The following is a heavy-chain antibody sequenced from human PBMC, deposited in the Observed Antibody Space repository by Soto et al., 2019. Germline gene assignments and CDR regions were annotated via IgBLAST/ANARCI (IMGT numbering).Heavy chain of an antibody. V-gene: IGHV1-2*02. CDR3: AREEAYCSSTSCYTEHAFDI. D-gene: IGHD2-2*02. CDR1: GYSFTDYH. CDR2: INPNSGGT. J-gene: IGHJ3*02. Sequence: ASVKVSCKASGYSFTDYHMHWVRQAPGQGLEWMGWINPNSGGTNYAQKFQGRVTMTRDTSISTAYMELSRLRSDDTAVYYCAREEAYCSSTSCYTEHAFDIWGQGTMVTVSS.